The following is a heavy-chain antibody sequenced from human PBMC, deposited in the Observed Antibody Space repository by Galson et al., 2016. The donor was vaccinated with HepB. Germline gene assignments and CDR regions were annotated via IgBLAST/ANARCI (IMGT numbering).Heavy chain of an antibody. Sequence: SLRLSCAASGFTFSSYGMHWVRQAPGKGLEWVAVIWSDGSNKYYADSVKGRFTISRDDSKNTLYLQMNSLRAEDTAVYYCARGSYVWGSYREIEYWGQGTLVTVSS. V-gene: IGHV3-33*01. J-gene: IGHJ4*02. CDR3: ARGSYVWGSYREIEY. CDR2: IWSDGSNK. CDR1: GFTFSSYG. D-gene: IGHD3-16*02.